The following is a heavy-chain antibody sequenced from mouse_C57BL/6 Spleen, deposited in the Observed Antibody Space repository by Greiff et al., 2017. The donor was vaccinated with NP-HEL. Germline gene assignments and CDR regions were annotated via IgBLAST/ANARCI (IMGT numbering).Heavy chain of an antibody. V-gene: IGHV1-15*01. Sequence: VQLQQSGAELVRPGASVTLSCKASGYTFTDYEMHWVKQTPVNGLEWIGAIDPETGGTAYNQKFKGKAILTADKSSSTAYMDLRSLTSEYSAVYYCTRAGGDPFDYWGQGTTLTVSS. J-gene: IGHJ2*01. CDR1: GYTFTDYE. CDR2: IDPETGGT. CDR3: TRAGGDPFDY.